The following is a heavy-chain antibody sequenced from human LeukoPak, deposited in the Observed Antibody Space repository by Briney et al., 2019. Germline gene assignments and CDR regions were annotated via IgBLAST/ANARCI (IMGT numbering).Heavy chain of an antibody. D-gene: IGHD2-2*01. CDR2: LNPTSGNT. CDR1: GYTFTSYD. J-gene: IGHJ4*02. V-gene: IGHV1-8*03. Sequence: ASVKVSCKASGYTFTSYDINWVRQATGQGLEWMGWLNPTSGNTGYAQKFQGRATITRNTSISTAYMELSSLRSEDTAVYYCARGRGIVVVPAATYYFDYWGQGTLVTVSS. CDR3: ARGRGIVVVPAATYYFDY.